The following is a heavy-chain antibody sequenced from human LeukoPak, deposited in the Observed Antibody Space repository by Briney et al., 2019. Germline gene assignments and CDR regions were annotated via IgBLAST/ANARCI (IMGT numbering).Heavy chain of an antibody. V-gene: IGHV1-2*06. CDR3: ASWDWNPNYYFDY. CDR1: GYTFTGYY. J-gene: IGHJ4*02. CDR2: INPNSGGT. D-gene: IGHD1-1*01. Sequence: ASVKVSCKTSGYTFTGYYMHWVRQAPGQGLEWMGRINPNSGGTNYAQKFQGKVTMTRDTSITTAYMELSSLRSDDTAVYYCASWDWNPNYYFDYWGQGTLVTVSS.